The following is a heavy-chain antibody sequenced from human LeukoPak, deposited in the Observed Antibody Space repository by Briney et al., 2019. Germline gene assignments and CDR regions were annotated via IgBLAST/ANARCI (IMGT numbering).Heavy chain of an antibody. CDR2: ISSNGGST. CDR1: GFTVSSYA. D-gene: IGHD6-6*01. J-gene: IGHJ4*02. CDR3: ARGGSIAARPIDY. V-gene: IGHV3-64*01. Sequence: GGSLRLSCAASGFTVSSYAMHWVRQAPGKGLEYVSAISSNGGSTYYANSVKGRFTISRDNSKNTLFLQMGSLRAEDMAVYYCARGGSIAARPIDYWGQGTLVTVSS.